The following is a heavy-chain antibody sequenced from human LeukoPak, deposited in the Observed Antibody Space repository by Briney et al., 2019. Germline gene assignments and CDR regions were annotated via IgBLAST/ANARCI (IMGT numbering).Heavy chain of an antibody. Sequence: GGSLRLSCAASGFTFSSYAMSWVREAPGKGLEWVSAISGSGGSTYYADSVKGRFTISRDNSKNTLYLQMNSLRAEDTAVYYCAREAYCGGDCYYFDYWGQGTLVTVSS. CDR2: ISGSGGST. D-gene: IGHD2-21*02. CDR1: GFTFSSYA. CDR3: AREAYCGGDCYYFDY. V-gene: IGHV3-23*01. J-gene: IGHJ4*02.